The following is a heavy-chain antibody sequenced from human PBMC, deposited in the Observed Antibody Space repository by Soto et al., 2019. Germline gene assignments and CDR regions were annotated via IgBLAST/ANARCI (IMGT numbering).Heavy chain of an antibody. CDR2: ISAYNGNT. D-gene: IGHD3-10*01. Sequence: ASVKVSCKASGYTFTSYGISWVRQAPGQGLERMGWISAYNGNTNYAQKLQGRVTMTTDTSTSTAYMELRSLRSDDTAVYYCAREAFRPSWDSGSHYNARSEDALDVWGQGTMVTVS. V-gene: IGHV1-18*01. CDR3: AREAFRPSWDSGSHYNARSEDALDV. CDR1: GYTFTSYG. J-gene: IGHJ3*01.